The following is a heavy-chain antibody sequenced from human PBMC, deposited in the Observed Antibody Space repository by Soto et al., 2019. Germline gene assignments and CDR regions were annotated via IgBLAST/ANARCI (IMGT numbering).Heavy chain of an antibody. CDR2: IYYSGSA. J-gene: IGHJ4*02. D-gene: IGHD3-3*01. CDR3: ARGRYYDFWSGYYAFDY. V-gene: IGHV4-39*01. Sequence: SETLSLTCTVSGGSISSSSFYWGWIRQPPGKGLEWIGSIYYSGSAYYSPSLKSRVTISVDTSKNRFSLKLSSVTAADTAVYYCARGRYYDFWSGYYAFDYWGQGTLVTVSS. CDR1: GGSISSSSFY.